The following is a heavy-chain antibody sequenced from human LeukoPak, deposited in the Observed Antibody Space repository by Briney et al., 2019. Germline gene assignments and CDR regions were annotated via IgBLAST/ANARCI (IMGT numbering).Heavy chain of an antibody. V-gene: IGHV1-2*02. CDR3: ARGLYPGGLTVGY. Sequence: ASVKVSCKASGYTFTGYYMHWVRQAPGQGLEWMGWINPNSGGTNYVQKFQGRVTMTRDTSISTAYMELSRLRSDDTAVYYCARGLYPGGLTVGYWGQGTLVSVSS. D-gene: IGHD3-3*01. J-gene: IGHJ4*02. CDR2: INPNSGGT. CDR1: GYTFTGYY.